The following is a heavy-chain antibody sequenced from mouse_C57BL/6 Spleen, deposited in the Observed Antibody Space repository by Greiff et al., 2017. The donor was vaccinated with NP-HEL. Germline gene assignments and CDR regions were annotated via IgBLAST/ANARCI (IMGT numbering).Heavy chain of an antibody. CDR1: GYTFTSYW. CDR3: ARSRDTYGYGYFDY. CDR2: IHPNSGST. V-gene: IGHV1-64*01. J-gene: IGHJ2*01. Sequence: VQLQQPGAELVKPGASVKLSCKASGYTFTSYWMHWVKQRPGQGLEWIGMIHPNSGSTNYNEKFKSKATLTVDKSSSTAYMQLSSLTSEDSAVYYCARSRDTYGYGYFDYWGQGTTLTVSS. D-gene: IGHD2-2*01.